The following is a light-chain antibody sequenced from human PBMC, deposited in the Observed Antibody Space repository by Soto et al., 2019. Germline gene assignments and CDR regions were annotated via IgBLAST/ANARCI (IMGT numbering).Light chain of an antibody. Sequence: QSVLTQPPSASGTHGQRVTISCSGSSSNIGSNTVNWYQQLPGTAPKLLIYSNNQRPSGVPDRFSGSKSGTSASLAISGLQSEDEADYYCAAWDDSLNGPLYVFGTGTKLTVL. V-gene: IGLV1-44*01. CDR1: SSNIGSNT. CDR2: SNN. CDR3: AAWDDSLNGPLYV. J-gene: IGLJ1*01.